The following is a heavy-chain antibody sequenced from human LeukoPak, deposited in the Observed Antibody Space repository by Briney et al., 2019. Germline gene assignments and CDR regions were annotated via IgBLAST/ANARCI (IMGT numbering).Heavy chain of an antibody. Sequence: ASVKVSRNASGYTFTSYSFSWVRHPPGQGLERVGWISAYNGNTNNAQKLQGRVTMTTDTTTSTAYMELRSLRSDDTAVYYCARGPHTVTPPYDYWGQGTLVTVSS. CDR2: ISAYNGNT. J-gene: IGHJ4*02. CDR3: ARGPHTVTPPYDY. D-gene: IGHD4-17*01. V-gene: IGHV1-18*01. CDR1: GYTFTSYS.